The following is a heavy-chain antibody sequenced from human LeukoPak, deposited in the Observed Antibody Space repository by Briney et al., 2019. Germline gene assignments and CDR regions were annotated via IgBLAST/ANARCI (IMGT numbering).Heavy chain of an antibody. Sequence: ASVKVSCKASGYTFTSYGISWVRQAPGQGLEWMGWISAYNGNTNYAQKLQGRVTMTTDTSTSTAYMELRSLRSDDTAVYYCARVSYSSSWYIGYYYYGMDVWGQGTTVTVSS. D-gene: IGHD6-13*01. CDR3: ARVSYSSSWYIGYYYYGMDV. CDR1: GYTFTSYG. CDR2: ISAYNGNT. V-gene: IGHV1-18*01. J-gene: IGHJ6*02.